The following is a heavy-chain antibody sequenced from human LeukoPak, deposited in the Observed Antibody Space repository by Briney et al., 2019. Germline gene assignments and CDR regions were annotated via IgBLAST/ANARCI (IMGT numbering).Heavy chain of an antibody. V-gene: IGHV4-39*01. D-gene: IGHD3/OR15-3a*01. J-gene: IGHJ4*02. Sequence: SETLSLTCTVSGGSISSSSYYWGWIRQPPRKGLEWIGSIYYSGSTYYNPSLKSRVTISVDTSKNQFSLKLSSVTAADTAVYYCARLPFGPYFDYWGQGTLVTVSS. CDR1: GGSISSSSYY. CDR2: IYYSGST. CDR3: ARLPFGPYFDY.